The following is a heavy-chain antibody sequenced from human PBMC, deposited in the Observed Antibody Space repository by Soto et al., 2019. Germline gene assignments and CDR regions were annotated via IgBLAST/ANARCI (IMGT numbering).Heavy chain of an antibody. V-gene: IGHV1-18*04. CDR2: ISAYNGNT. Sequence: ASVKVSCKASGYTFTSYGISWVRQAPGQGLEWMGWISAYNGNTNYAQKLQGRVTMTTDTSTSTAYMELRSLRSDDTAVYYCARVVMTTVTNNWFDPWGQGTPVTVSS. CDR1: GYTFTSYG. D-gene: IGHD4-17*01. J-gene: IGHJ5*02. CDR3: ARVVMTTVTNNWFDP.